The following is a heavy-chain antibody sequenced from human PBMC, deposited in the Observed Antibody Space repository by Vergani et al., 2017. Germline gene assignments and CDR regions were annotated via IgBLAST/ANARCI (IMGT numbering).Heavy chain of an antibody. J-gene: IGHJ2*01. CDR1: GFTFQAFA. V-gene: IGHV3-9*01. CDR2: IGRNHGVK. CDR3: VKDNDYDADGTFDL. Sequence: EVQLVESGGGLVKPGGSLRLSCTASGFTFQAFAFHWVRQVSGRGLEWVSGIGRNHGVKNGNSFEGRFSISRNNAKKAVFLQMNNLRHEDTALYFCVKDNDYDADGTFDLWGRGTLVTVSS. D-gene: IGHD3-16*01.